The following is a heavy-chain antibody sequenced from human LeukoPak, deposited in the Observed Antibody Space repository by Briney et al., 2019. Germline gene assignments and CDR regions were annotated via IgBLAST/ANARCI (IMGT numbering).Heavy chain of an antibody. Sequence: GGSLRLSCTASGFTFGDYAMSWVRQAPGKGLEWVGFIRSKAYGGTTEYAASVKGRFTISRDDSKSIAYLQMNSLKTEDTAVYYCTRRTGRRIAQRAGYYFDYWGQGTLVTVSS. J-gene: IGHJ4*02. D-gene: IGHD6-6*01. CDR2: IRSKAYGGTT. CDR1: GFTFGDYA. V-gene: IGHV3-49*04. CDR3: TRRTGRRIAQRAGYYFDY.